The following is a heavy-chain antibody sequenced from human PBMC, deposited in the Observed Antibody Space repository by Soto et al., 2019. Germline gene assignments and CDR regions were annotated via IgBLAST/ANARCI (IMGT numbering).Heavy chain of an antibody. D-gene: IGHD5-18*01. CDR2: IYYSGST. J-gene: IGHJ6*04. CDR3: AGGYTYGYGPLDV. V-gene: IGHV4-4*02. Sequence: QVQLQESGPGLVKASGTLSLTCAVSSGCINSSNWWSWVRQPPGKGLEWIGEIYYSGSTDYTPSLKSRVTISVDKSRNQFSLKLSSVTAADTAVYYCAGGYTYGYGPLDVWGKGTTVTVSS. CDR1: SGCINSSNW.